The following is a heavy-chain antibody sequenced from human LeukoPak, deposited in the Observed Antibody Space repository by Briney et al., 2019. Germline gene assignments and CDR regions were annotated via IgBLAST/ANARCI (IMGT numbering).Heavy chain of an antibody. V-gene: IGHV4-59*01. CDR3: TRTSASTAIDY. J-gene: IGHJ4*02. CDR2: IYYSGST. D-gene: IGHD4-17*01. Sequence: SETLSLTCTVSGASISSYYWSWIRQPPGKRLEWIGYIYYSGSTNYNPSLKSRVTMSLDTSKNQFSLKLSSVTAADTAVYYCTRTSASTAIDYWGQGTLVTVSS. CDR1: GASISSYY.